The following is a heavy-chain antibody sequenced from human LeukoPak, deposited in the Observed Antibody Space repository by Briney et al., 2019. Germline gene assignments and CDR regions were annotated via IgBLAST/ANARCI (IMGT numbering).Heavy chain of an antibody. J-gene: IGHJ4*02. Sequence: PGGSLRLSCAASGFTFSSYAMHWVRQAPGKGLEWVAVMSYDGSNKYYADSVKGRFTISRDNSKNTLYLQMNCLRAEDTAVYYCARLVRWYQGGYSDYWGQGTLVTVSS. CDR2: MSYDGSNK. V-gene: IGHV3-30-3*01. CDR1: GFTFSSYA. D-gene: IGHD4-23*01. CDR3: ARLVRWYQGGYSDY.